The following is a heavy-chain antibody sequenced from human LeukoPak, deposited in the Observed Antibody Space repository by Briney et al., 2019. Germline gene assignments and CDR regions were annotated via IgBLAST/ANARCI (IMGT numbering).Heavy chain of an antibody. V-gene: IGHV3-33*01. Sequence: GRSLRLSCAASGFTFSSYGMHWVRQAPGKGLEWVALIWYDGSDKYYADSVKGRFTNSRDNSKNTLHLQMNSLRAEDTAVYYCARGRVVIPEGPDYWGQGTLVTVSS. CDR2: IWYDGSDK. CDR1: GFTFSSYG. CDR3: ARGRVVIPEGPDY. D-gene: IGHD3-10*01. J-gene: IGHJ4*02.